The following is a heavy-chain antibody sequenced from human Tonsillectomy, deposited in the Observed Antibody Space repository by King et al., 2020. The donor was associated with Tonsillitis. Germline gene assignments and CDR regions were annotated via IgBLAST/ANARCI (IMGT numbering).Heavy chain of an antibody. Sequence: VQLVESGGGVVQPGRSLRLSCAASGFTFSSYAMHWVRQAPGKGLEGVAVISYDGSNKYYADSVKGRFTISRDNSKNKLYLQMNSLRAEDTAVYYCARDPDDEYYFDHWGQGTLVTGSS. CDR3: ARDPDDEYYFDH. D-gene: IGHD1-1*01. J-gene: IGHJ4*02. CDR1: GFTFSSYA. V-gene: IGHV3-30*04. CDR2: ISYDGSNK.